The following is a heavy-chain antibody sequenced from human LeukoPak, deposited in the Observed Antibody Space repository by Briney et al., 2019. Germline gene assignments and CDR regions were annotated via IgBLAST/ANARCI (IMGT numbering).Heavy chain of an antibody. CDR1: GGSISSDY. CDR3: ARGQGSCSGGSCYRQNPNWFDP. V-gene: IGHV4-59*12. D-gene: IGHD2-15*01. CDR2: IHYSGRT. J-gene: IGHJ5*02. Sequence: SETLSLTCTVSGGSISSDYWSWIRQPPGKGLEWIGYIHYSGRTNYNPSLKSRITISVDTSKTQFSLKLSSVTAADTAVYYCARGQGSCSGGSCYRQNPNWFDPWGQGTLVTVSS.